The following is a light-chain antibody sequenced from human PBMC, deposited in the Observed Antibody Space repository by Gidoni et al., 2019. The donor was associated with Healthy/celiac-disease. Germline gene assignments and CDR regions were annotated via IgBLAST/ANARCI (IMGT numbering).Light chain of an antibody. Sequence: QSVLPQPPSASGTPRQSVTISCSGSISNIGSNTVNWYHQLTGTAPQLLIYSNNQRPSGVPDRLSGSKAGTSASLAISGLQYEDEADYYCAAWDDSLNGHVVFGGGTKLTVL. CDR2: SNN. V-gene: IGLV1-44*01. CDR3: AAWDDSLNGHVV. J-gene: IGLJ2*01. CDR1: ISNIGSNT.